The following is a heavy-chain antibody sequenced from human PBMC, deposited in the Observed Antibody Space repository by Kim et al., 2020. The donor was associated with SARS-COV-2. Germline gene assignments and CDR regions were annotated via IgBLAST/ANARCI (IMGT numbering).Heavy chain of an antibody. J-gene: IGHJ6*02. CDR1: GGSISSGDYY. V-gene: IGHV4-30-4*01. CDR3: ARDTVPGGLLSYYYGMDV. Sequence: SETLSLTCTVSGGSISSGDYYWSWIRQPPGKGLEWIGYIYYSGSTYYNPSLKSRVTISVDTSKNQFSLKLSSVTAADTAVYYCARDTVPGGLLSYYYGMDVWGQGTTVTVSS. CDR2: IYYSGST. D-gene: IGHD4-4*01.